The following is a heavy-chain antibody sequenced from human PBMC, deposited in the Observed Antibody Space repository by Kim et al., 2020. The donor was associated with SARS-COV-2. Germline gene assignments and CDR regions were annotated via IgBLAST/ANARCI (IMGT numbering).Heavy chain of an antibody. CDR3: ARTRITMIVVVTHFDY. V-gene: IGHV4-31*02. J-gene: IGHJ4*02. D-gene: IGHD3-22*01. Sequence: PSLKRRVTLSVDTSKNQFSLKLSSVTAADTAVYYCARTRITMIVVVTHFDYWGQGTLVTVSS.